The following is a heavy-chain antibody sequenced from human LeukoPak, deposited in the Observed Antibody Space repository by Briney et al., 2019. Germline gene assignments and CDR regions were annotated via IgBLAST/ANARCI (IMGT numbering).Heavy chain of an antibody. V-gene: IGHV3-48*03. J-gene: IGHJ4*02. Sequence: GSLRLSCAASGFTFRSHEMNWVRPAPGKGLEWISYISGSGSTIYYADSVKGRFTISRDNAKNTLYLQMNSLRAEDTAVYYCARVGGLHFDYWGQGTLVTVSS. CDR2: ISGSGSTI. CDR1: GFTFRSHE. CDR3: ARVGGLHFDY. D-gene: IGHD3-16*01.